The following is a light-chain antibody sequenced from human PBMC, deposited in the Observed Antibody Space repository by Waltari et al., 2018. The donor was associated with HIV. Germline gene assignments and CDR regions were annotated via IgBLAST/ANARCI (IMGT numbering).Light chain of an antibody. CDR1: SSDVGTYNE. J-gene: IGLJ2*01. CDR3: SSVTTSITVV. Sequence: QSALTQPPSVSGSLGQSVTISCTGTSSDVGTYNEVSWYQQSPGTAPKLMIYDVSNRPSGVPDRFSGSKSGNTASLTISGLQAEDEADYYCSSVTTSITVVFGGGTKLTVL. CDR2: DVS. V-gene: IGLV2-18*02.